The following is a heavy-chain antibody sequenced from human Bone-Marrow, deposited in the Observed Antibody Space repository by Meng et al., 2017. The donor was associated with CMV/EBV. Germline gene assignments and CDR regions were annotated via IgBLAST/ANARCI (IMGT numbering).Heavy chain of an antibody. CDR3: ARHQGSPHFAY. Sequence: GESLKISCAASGFTFSSYWMHWVRQAPGKGLVWVSRINSDGSSTSYADSVKGRFTISRDNAKKTLYLQMNSLRAEDTAVYYCARHQGSPHFAYWGPGNRVNGAS. J-gene: IGHJ4*01. CDR1: GFTFSSYW. CDR2: INSDGSST. V-gene: IGHV3-74*01. D-gene: IGHD2-15*01.